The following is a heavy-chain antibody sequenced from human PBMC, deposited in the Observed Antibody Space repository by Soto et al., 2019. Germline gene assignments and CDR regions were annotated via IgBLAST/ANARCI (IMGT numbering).Heavy chain of an antibody. CDR1: GGSISSGDYY. D-gene: IGHD3-10*01. J-gene: IGHJ6*02. Sequence: PSETLSLTCTVSGGSISSGDYYWSWIRQPPGKGLEWIGYIYYSGSTYYNPSLKSRVTISVDTSKNQFSLKLSSVTAADTAVYYCASEPAGRPPLYKNYYYYGMDVWGQGTTVTSP. V-gene: IGHV4-30-4*01. CDR2: IYYSGST. CDR3: ASEPAGRPPLYKNYYYYGMDV.